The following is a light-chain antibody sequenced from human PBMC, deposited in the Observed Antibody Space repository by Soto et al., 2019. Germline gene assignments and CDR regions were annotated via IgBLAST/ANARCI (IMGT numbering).Light chain of an antibody. J-gene: IGKJ2*01. CDR1: QSVSTN. Sequence: EIVMTQSPATLSVSPGERVTLSCRASQSVSTNLAWYQQKPGQAPRLLIYGASTRATGIPARFSGSGSGTEFTLTISSLQSEDSAVYYCQQYIYSYTFGHGTKVEIK. V-gene: IGKV3-15*01. CDR2: GAS. CDR3: QQYIYSYT.